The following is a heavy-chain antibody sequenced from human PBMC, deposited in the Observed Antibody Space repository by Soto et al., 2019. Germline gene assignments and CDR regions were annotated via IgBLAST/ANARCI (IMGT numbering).Heavy chain of an antibody. J-gene: IGHJ6*02. V-gene: IGHV3-9*01. Sequence: GGSLRLSCAASGFTFDDYAMHWVRQAPGKGLEWVSGISWNSGSIGYADSVKGRFTISRDNAKNSLYLQMNSLRAEDTALYYCAKDMCGSGGYYYYGMDVWGQGTTVTVSS. D-gene: IGHD3-10*01. CDR1: GFTFDDYA. CDR3: AKDMCGSGGYYYYGMDV. CDR2: ISWNSGSI.